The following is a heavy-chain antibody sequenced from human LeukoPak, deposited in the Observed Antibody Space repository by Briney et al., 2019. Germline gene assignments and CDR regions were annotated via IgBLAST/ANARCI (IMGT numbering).Heavy chain of an antibody. CDR1: GGSISSYY. Sequence: SETLSLTCTVSGGSISSYYWSWIRQPPGKGLEWIGYIYYSGSTNYNPSLKSRVTILVDTSKNQFSLKLSSVTAADTAVYYCAREDTAMVNGLDYWGQGTLVTVPS. D-gene: IGHD5-18*01. CDR3: AREDTAMVNGLDY. J-gene: IGHJ4*02. CDR2: IYYSGST. V-gene: IGHV4-59*01.